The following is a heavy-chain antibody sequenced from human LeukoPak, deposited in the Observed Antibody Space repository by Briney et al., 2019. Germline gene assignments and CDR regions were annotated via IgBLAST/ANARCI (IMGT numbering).Heavy chain of an antibody. CDR2: IRSSGSPI. J-gene: IGHJ4*02. Sequence: GGSLRLSCAASGFTFRNHVMNWVRQAPGKGLEWVSHIRSSGSPIYYADSVKGRFTISRDNAKNSLYLQMNSLRAEDTAVYYFARSFDFWGQGTLVSVSS. V-gene: IGHV3-48*03. CDR3: ARSFDF. CDR1: GFTFRNHV.